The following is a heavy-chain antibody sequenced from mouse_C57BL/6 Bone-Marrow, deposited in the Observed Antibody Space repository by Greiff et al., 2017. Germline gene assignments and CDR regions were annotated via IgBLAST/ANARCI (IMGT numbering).Heavy chain of an antibody. CDR3: APHLGYYFYY. D-gene: IGHD3-3*01. CDR2: INPSNGGT. CDR1: GYTFTSYW. J-gene: IGHJ2*01. Sequence: QVQLQQSGTELVQPGASVKLSCQASGYTFTSYWMHWVKQRPGHGLEWLGYINPSNGGTNYNEKFKSKATLTVDNSPSTAYMQLRTLTSEASAVSYGAPHLGYYFYYRGQDDTRPGSS. V-gene: IGHV1-53*01.